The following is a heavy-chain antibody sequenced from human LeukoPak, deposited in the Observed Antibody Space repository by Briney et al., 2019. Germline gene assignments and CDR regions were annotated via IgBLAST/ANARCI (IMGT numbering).Heavy chain of an antibody. CDR1: GFTFSSYG. Sequence: PGGSLRLSCAASGFTFSSYGMHWVRQAPGKGLEWVSVISYDGSNKYYADSVKGRFTISRDNSKNTLYLQMNSLRAEDTAVYYCAKEGARYCSGGSCCPFDYWGQGTLVTVSS. V-gene: IGHV3-30*18. CDR3: AKEGARYCSGGSCCPFDY. J-gene: IGHJ4*02. CDR2: ISYDGSNK. D-gene: IGHD2-15*01.